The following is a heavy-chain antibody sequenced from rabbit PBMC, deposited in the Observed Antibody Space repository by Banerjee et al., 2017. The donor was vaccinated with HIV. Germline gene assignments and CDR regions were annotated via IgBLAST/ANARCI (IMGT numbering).Heavy chain of an antibody. CDR1: GFDFSSYYM. CDR2: INTSTGNT. Sequence: QEQLVESGGGLVQPGGSLKLSCKASGFDFSSYYMSWVRQAPGKGLGWIRCINTSTGNTVYASWAKGRFTISKTSSTTVTLQMTSLTAADTATYFCARDSAGREDFNLWGPGTLVTVS. J-gene: IGHJ4*01. D-gene: IGHD4-2*01. CDR3: ARDSAGREDFNL. V-gene: IGHV1S45*01.